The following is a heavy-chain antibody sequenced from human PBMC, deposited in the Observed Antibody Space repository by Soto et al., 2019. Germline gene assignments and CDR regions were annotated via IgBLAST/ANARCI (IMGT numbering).Heavy chain of an antibody. V-gene: IGHV1-8*01. Sequence: GASVKVSCKASGYTFTSYDINWVRQATGQGLEWMGWMNPNSGNTGYAQKFQGRVTMTRNTSISTAYMELSSLRSEDTAVYYCARVRAYYDFWSGYYTDFYYFDYWGQRTLVTVSS. CDR1: GYTFTSYD. CDR3: ARVRAYYDFWSGYYTDFYYFDY. CDR2: MNPNSGNT. J-gene: IGHJ4*02. D-gene: IGHD3-3*01.